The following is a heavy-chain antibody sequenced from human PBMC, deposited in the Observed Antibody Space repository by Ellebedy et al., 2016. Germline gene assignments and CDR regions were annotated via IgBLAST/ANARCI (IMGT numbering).Heavy chain of an antibody. CDR2: MNPNSGNT. Sequence: ASVKVSCKASGYTFTSYGISWVRQAPGQGLEWMGWMNPNSGNTGNAQKFRGRVTMTRNTSLTTAYMELSSLTSEDTAVYYWARGGSYLTTYYYYGMDVWGQGTTVTVSS. J-gene: IGHJ6*02. V-gene: IGHV1-8*02. CDR3: ARGGSYLTTYYYYGMDV. CDR1: GYTFTSYG. D-gene: IGHD3-10*01.